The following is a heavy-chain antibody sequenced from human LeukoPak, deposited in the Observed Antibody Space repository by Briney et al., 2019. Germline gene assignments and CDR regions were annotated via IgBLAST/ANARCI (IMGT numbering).Heavy chain of an antibody. J-gene: IGHJ4*02. Sequence: PSETLSLTCSVSGDSISSGYYWGWIRQPPGKGPEWIGSIYHSGFAYYNPSLKSRVTISVDTSKNQFSLKLNSVTAADTALYYCARLYGDYVAPFDYWGQGTLVTVSS. CDR2: IYHSGFA. V-gene: IGHV4-38-2*01. CDR3: ARLYGDYVAPFDY. D-gene: IGHD4-17*01. CDR1: GDSISSGYY.